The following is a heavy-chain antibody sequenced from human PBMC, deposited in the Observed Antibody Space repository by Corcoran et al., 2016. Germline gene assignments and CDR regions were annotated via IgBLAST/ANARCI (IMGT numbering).Heavy chain of an antibody. CDR2: IYYSGST. D-gene: IGHD3-9*01. CDR1: GGSVSSGSYY. CDR3: ARDKGDIRGYFDY. V-gene: IGHV4-61*01. Sequence: QVQLQESGPGLVKPSETLSLTCTVSGGSVSSGSYYWSWIRQPPGKGLEWIGYIYYSGSTNYNPSLKSRVTISVDTSKNQFSLKLSSVTAADTAVYYCARDKGDIRGYFDYWGQGTLVTVSS. J-gene: IGHJ4*02.